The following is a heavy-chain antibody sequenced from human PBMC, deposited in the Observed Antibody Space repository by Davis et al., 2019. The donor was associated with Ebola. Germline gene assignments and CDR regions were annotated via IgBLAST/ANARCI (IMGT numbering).Heavy chain of an antibody. J-gene: IGHJ4*02. CDR3: AKDGYSSSWGNFDY. CDR2: ISYDGSNK. Sequence: GGSLRFSCAASGFTFSSYAMHWVRQAPGKGLEWVAVISYDGSNKYYADSVKGRFTISRDNSKNTLYLQMNSLRAEDTAVYYCAKDGYSSSWGNFDYWGQGTLVTVSS. D-gene: IGHD6-13*01. V-gene: IGHV3-30*04. CDR1: GFTFSSYA.